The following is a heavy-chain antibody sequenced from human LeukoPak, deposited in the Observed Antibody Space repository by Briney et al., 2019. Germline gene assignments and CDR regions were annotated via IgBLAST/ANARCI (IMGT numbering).Heavy chain of an antibody. Sequence: ETLSLTCAVYGGSFSGYYWSWVRQAPGKGLEWVANIKQDGSEKYYVDSVKGRFTISRDNAKNSLYLQMNSLRAEDTAVYYCARDSASYCFDYWGQGTLVTVSS. D-gene: IGHD3-10*01. CDR3: ARDSASYCFDY. CDR2: IKQDGSEK. V-gene: IGHV3-7*01. J-gene: IGHJ4*02. CDR1: GGSFSGYY.